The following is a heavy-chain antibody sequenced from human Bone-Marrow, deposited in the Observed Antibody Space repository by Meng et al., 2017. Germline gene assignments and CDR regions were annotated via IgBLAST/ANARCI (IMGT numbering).Heavy chain of an antibody. CDR3: ERAYSGTYYAHAFDI. CDR2: ISSTSDYI. D-gene: IGHD1-26*01. J-gene: IGHJ3*02. CDR1: GFTFSSSA. V-gene: IGHV3-21*01. Sequence: GGSLRLSCEASGFTFSSSAMNWVRQAPGKGPEWLSSISSTSDYIYYADSVRGRFTVSRDNARDSLFLQVDSLRAEDTAVYYCERAYSGTYYAHAFDIWGQGTLVTVSS.